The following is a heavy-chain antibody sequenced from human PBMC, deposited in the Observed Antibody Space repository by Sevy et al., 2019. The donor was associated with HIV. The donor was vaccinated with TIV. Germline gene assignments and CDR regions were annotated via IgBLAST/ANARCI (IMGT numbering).Heavy chain of an antibody. CDR2: IYHIGNT. CDR1: GGSISSSNW. D-gene: IGHD3-10*01. V-gene: IGHV4-4*02. Sequence: SETLSLTCVVSGGSISSSNWWSWVRQSPGKGLVWIAEIYHIGNTNYNPSLKSRVTISVDKSKNLFSLSLSSVTAADTAVYYCASYYGSGKNYFDPWGQGTLVTVSS. CDR3: ASYYGSGKNYFDP. J-gene: IGHJ5*02.